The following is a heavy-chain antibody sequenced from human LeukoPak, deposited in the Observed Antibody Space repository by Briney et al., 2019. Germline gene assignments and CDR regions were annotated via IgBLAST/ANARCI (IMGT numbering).Heavy chain of an antibody. Sequence: SETLSLTCTVSGGSIRSYYWSWIRQPPGKGLEWIGYIYYSGSANYNPSLKSRVTISVDTSKNQFSLKLSSVTAADTAVYYCARADSSGWDYYYYYGMDVWGQGTTVTVSS. CDR3: ARADSSGWDYYYYYGMDV. CDR1: GGSIRSYY. D-gene: IGHD6-19*01. J-gene: IGHJ6*02. CDR2: IYYSGSA. V-gene: IGHV4-59*12.